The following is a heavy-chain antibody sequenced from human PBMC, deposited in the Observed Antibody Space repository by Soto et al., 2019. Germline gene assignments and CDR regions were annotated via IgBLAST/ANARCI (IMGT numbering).Heavy chain of an antibody. CDR2: IKEDGSGT. D-gene: IGHD2-15*01. J-gene: IGHJ3*02. Sequence: GGSLRLSCAASGFTFSRYWMSWVRQAPGQGLEWVANIKEDGSGTFHVDSVKGRFTMSRDNAKNSLFLQMNGLRAEDTAVYYCSRSMGWRKAFDIWGKGTLITVS. V-gene: IGHV3-7*01. CDR3: SRSMGWRKAFDI. CDR1: GFTFSRYW.